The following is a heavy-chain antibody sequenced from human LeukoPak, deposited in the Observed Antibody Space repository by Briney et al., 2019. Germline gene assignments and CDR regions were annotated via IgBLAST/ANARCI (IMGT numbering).Heavy chain of an antibody. V-gene: IGHV1-69*05. CDR3: ASRSTGTAAYYYYYMDV. D-gene: IGHD1-1*01. CDR2: IIPIFGTA. Sequence: SVKVSCKASGGTFSSYAISWVRQAPGQGLEWMGGIIPIFGTANYAQKFQGRVTITTDESTSTAYMELSSLRSEDTAVYYCASRSTGTAAYYYYYMDVWGKGTTVTVSS. CDR1: GGTFSSYA. J-gene: IGHJ6*03.